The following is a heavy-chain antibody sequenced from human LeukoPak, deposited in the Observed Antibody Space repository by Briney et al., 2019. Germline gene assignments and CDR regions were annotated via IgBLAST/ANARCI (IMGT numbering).Heavy chain of an antibody. CDR3: AKAGSIRFDY. D-gene: IGHD1-26*01. V-gene: IGHV3-23*01. CDR1: GFTFSSSA. Sequence: GGSLRLSCAASGFTFSSSAMSWVRQAPGKGLEWVSGISGSGGGTYYADSVKGRFIISRDNSKNTLYLQMNSLRAEDTAAYYCAKAGSIRFDYWGQGTLVTVSS. CDR2: ISGSGGGT. J-gene: IGHJ4*02.